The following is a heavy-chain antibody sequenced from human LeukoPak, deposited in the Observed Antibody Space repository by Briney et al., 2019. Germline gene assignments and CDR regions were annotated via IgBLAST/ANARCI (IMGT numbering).Heavy chain of an antibody. CDR1: GFTFSNYW. Sequence: GGSLRLSCAASGFTFSNYWMSWVRQGPGKGLEWVANIKQDGSEKNYVDSVEGRFTISRDNAKNSLYLQMNSLRAEDTAVYYCARDPISEVGTNFWYLDLWGRGTLVTVSS. V-gene: IGHV3-7*04. CDR2: IKQDGSEK. CDR3: ARDPISEVGTNFWYLDL. D-gene: IGHD6-13*01. J-gene: IGHJ2*01.